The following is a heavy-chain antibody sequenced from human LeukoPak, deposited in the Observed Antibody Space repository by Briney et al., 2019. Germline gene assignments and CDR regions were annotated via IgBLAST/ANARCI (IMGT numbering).Heavy chain of an antibody. D-gene: IGHD2-15*01. CDR2: IRGIGGST. CDR1: GFTFSSYA. CDR3: AKDKGVVVVAATGHFQH. V-gene: IGHV3-23*01. Sequence: GRSLRLSCAASGFTFSSYAMSWVRQAPGKGLEWVSAIRGIGGSTYYADSVKGRFTISRDNSKNTLYLQMNSLRAEDTAVYYCAKDKGVVVVAATGHFQHWGQGTLVTVSS. J-gene: IGHJ1*01.